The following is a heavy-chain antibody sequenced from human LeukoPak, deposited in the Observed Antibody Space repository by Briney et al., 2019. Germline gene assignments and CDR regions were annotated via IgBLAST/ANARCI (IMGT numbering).Heavy chain of an antibody. Sequence: GRSLRLSCAASGFTFSNYAMHWVRQAPGKGLEWVAVIWYEGSKKYYAESVKGRFTISRDNSKNTLYLQMNSLRAEDTAVYYCARDYLGSEECGGNFDYWGQGTLVTVSS. CDR2: IWYEGSKK. CDR1: GFTFSNYA. J-gene: IGHJ4*02. V-gene: IGHV3-33*08. CDR3: ARDYLGSEECGGNFDY. D-gene: IGHD4-23*01.